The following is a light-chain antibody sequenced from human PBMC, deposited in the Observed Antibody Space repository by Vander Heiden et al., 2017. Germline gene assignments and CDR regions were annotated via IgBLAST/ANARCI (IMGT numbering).Light chain of an antibody. J-gene: IGLJ3*02. CDR1: TSNIGAFT. CDR2: NNH. CDR3: AAWDDSLDGFWV. Sequence: QSVLTQAPSTSGAPGQRVTISCSGSTSNIGAFTVSWYQQVPGVAPKLIIFNNHQRPSGVPDRFSGSKSGISATLAISGLQSDDEADYYCAAWDDSLDGFWVFGGGTKLTVL. V-gene: IGLV1-44*01.